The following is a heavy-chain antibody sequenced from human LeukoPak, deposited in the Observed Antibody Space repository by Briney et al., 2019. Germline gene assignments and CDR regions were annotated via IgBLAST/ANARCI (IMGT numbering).Heavy chain of an antibody. J-gene: IGHJ4*02. CDR1: GDSIGSSSYY. CDR3: ARQTWIELWHFDY. D-gene: IGHD5-18*01. V-gene: IGHV4-39*01. Sequence: SETLSLTCTVSGDSIGSSSYYWAWIRQPPGKRLEWIGSIYYSGSTYYTPSLKSRVTISVETSNSKLSLKVSSVTAADTAVYYCARQTWIELWHFDYWGQGALVTVSS. CDR2: IYYSGST.